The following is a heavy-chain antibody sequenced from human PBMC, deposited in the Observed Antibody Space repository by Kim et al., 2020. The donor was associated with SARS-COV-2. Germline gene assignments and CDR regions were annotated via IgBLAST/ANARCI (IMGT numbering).Heavy chain of an antibody. D-gene: IGHD3-10*01. CDR1: GGSVSSADYF. CDR2: IDYSGST. Sequence: SETLSLTCTVSGGSVSSADYFWSWIRQPPGKGLEWIGYIDYSGSTSYNPSLKGRIVISADTSKNQFSLRLNSVTAADTAVYYCAREVEYSYVSWNSAWGRFDPWGQETQVTVSS. CDR3: AREVEYSYVSWNSAWGRFDP. V-gene: IGHV4-30-4*01. J-gene: IGHJ5*02.